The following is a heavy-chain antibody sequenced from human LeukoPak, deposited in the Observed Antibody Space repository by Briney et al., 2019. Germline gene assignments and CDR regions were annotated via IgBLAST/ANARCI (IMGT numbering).Heavy chain of an antibody. J-gene: IGHJ6*03. V-gene: IGHV4-38-2*02. D-gene: IGHD3-16*01. CDR2: IYYSGRT. CDR1: GYSISSGYY. CDR3: ARAYDDYVWGSSWSFYMDV. Sequence: SETLSLTCTVSGYSISSGYYWGWIRQSPGKGLEWIGSIYYSGRTYHNPSLKSRVTISVDTSKNQFSLKLSSATAADTAVYYCARAYDDYVWGSSWSFYMDVWGKGTTVAVSS.